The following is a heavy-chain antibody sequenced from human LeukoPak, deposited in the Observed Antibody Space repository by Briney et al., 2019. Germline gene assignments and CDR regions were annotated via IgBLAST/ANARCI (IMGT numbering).Heavy chain of an antibody. CDR2: TYYRSRWQT. Sequence: SQTLSLTCDIFGDGVSSNGVAWLWIRQSPSRGLEWLGRTYYRSRWQTDYAESVKSRIIINSDTSKNQFSLQLNSVAPEDTAVYFCARDVGVFDSWGQGTLVTVSS. J-gene: IGHJ4*02. D-gene: IGHD3-10*01. CDR1: GDGVSSNGVA. CDR3: ARDVGVFDS. V-gene: IGHV6-1*01.